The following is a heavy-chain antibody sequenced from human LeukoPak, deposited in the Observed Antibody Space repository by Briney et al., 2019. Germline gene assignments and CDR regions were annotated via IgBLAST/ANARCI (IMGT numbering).Heavy chain of an antibody. CDR2: IRSKAYGGTT. J-gene: IGHJ4*02. CDR3: TGDGVYDSSGYPDPY. V-gene: IGHV3-49*04. Sequence: GGSLRLSCTASGFTFGDYAMSWVRQAPGKGLEWVGFIRSKAYGGTTEYAASVKGRFTISRDDSKSIAYLQMNSLKTEDTAVYYCTGDGVYDSSGYPDPYWGQGTLVTVSS. CDR1: GFTFGDYA. D-gene: IGHD3-22*01.